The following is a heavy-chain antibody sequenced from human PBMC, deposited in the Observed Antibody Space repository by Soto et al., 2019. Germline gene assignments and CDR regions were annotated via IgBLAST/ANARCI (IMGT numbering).Heavy chain of an antibody. J-gene: IGHJ5*02. Sequence: GGSQRVFXEPSAFTVTSYGMHWVRHAPAKGLEGVAVIWYGGSNKHYAASVRGRFTISRDNSKNTLCLPMNSLRAAATVVYYCSRDRGGDNWSGYDPWGQGTLVTVSS. CDR3: SRDRGGDNWSGYDP. CDR1: AFTVTSYG. CDR2: IWYGGSNK. V-gene: IGHV3-33*01. D-gene: IGHD1-20*01.